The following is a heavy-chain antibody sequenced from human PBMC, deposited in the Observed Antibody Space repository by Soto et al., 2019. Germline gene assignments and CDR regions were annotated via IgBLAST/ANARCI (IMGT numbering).Heavy chain of an antibody. J-gene: IGHJ4*02. Sequence: GASVKVSCKAYDFSVTSHGVSWVRKAPGQGLEWMGWISLYNGNTNYAQQFQGRVTMTTDTSTSTACVELRSLRSNDTAMYFCAIYHLELFRFDYWGQGTLVTVSS. D-gene: IGHD2-2*01. CDR1: DFSVTSHG. CDR2: ISLYNGNT. CDR3: AIYHLELFRFDY. V-gene: IGHV1-18*04.